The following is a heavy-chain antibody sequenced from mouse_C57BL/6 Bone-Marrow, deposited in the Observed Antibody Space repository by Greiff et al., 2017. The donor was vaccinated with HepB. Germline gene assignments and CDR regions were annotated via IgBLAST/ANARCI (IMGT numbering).Heavy chain of an antibody. D-gene: IGHD4-1*01. Sequence: VQLVESGAELARPGASVKLSCKASGYTFTSYGISWVKQRTGQGLEWIGEIYPRSGNTYYNEKFKAKATLTADKSSSTAYMELRSLTSEDSAVYFCARSRLEGFAYWGQGTLVTVSA. CDR3: ARSRLEGFAY. V-gene: IGHV1-81*01. CDR2: IYPRSGNT. J-gene: IGHJ3*01. CDR1: GYTFTSYG.